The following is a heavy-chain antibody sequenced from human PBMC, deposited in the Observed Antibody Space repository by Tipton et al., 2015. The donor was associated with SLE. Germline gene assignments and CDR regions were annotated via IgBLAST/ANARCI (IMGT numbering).Heavy chain of an antibody. Sequence: TLSLTCTVSGGSVSSGSYYWSWIRQPPGKGLEWIGYIYYSGSTNYNPSLKSRVTISVDTSKNQFSLKLSSVTAADTAVYYCASPGELLWFGELSSGFDYWGQGTLVTVSS. J-gene: IGHJ4*02. V-gene: IGHV4-61*01. CDR2: IYYSGST. CDR3: ASPGELLWFGELSSGFDY. D-gene: IGHD3-10*01. CDR1: GGSVSSGSYY.